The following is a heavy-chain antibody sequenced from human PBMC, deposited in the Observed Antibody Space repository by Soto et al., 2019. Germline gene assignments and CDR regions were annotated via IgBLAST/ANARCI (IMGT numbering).Heavy chain of an antibody. CDR1: A. V-gene: IGHV3-23*01. CDR2: ISGSGGST. CDR3: AKDLTVIFRDYGMDV. Sequence: AIIIISKTPGKGQEWVSAISGSGGSTYYADSVKGRFTISRDNSKNTLYLQMNSLRAEDTSVYYCAKDLTVIFRDYGMDVWGQGTTVTVSS. D-gene: IGHD3-3*01. J-gene: IGHJ6*02.